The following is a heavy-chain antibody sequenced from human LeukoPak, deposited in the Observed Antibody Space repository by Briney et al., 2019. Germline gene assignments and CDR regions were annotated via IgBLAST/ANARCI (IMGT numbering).Heavy chain of an antibody. D-gene: IGHD2-15*01. V-gene: IGHV5-51*01. Sequence: GESLKISCKGSGYSFTNYWIGWVRQMPGKGLEWMGIIYPGDSDTRYSPSLQGQVIISVDKSITTASLQWSSLKASDTATYYCARRREGGFDIWGQGTRVTVSS. CDR1: GYSFTNYW. CDR3: ARRREGGFDI. CDR2: IYPGDSDT. J-gene: IGHJ3*02.